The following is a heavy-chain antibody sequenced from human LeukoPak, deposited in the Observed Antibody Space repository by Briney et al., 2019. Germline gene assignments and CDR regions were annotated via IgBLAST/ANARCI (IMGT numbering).Heavy chain of an antibody. J-gene: IGHJ5*02. CDR2: INPNSGGT. CDR3: ARDSMTRYNWFDP. Sequence: ASVKVSCKASGYTFTGYYMHWVRQAPGQGLEWMGWINPNSGGTNYAQKLQGRVTMTTDTSTSTAYMELRSLRSDDTAVYYCARDSMTRYNWFDPWGQGTLVTVSS. CDR1: GYTFTGYY. V-gene: IGHV1-2*02.